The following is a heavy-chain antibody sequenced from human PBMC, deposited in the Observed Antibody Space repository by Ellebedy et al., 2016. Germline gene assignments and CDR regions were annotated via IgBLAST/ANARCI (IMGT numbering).Heavy chain of an antibody. J-gene: IGHJ4*02. V-gene: IGHV4-59*08. CDR2: IYYTGST. Sequence: SETLSLTCSVSGGSIGVYYWSWIRQPPGKGLEWIGHIYYTGSTSYNPSLESRVSMSIHTSSNQFSLKLSSVTAADSAVYYCARLTGSQDFWDFDFWGRGTLVAVSS. CDR1: GGSIGVYY. CDR3: ARLTGSQDFWDFDF. D-gene: IGHD3-3*01.